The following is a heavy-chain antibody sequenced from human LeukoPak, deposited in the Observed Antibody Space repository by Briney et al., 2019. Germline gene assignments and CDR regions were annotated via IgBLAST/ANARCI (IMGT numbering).Heavy chain of an antibody. CDR2: IYPGDSDT. CDR1: GYSFTSYW. Sequence: GESLKISCKGSGYSFTSYWIGWVRQMPGKGLEWMGIIYPGDSDTRYSPSFQGQVTISADKSISTAYLQWSSLKASDTAMYYCARPGYCSGGSCYSVAYWGQGTLVTVSS. V-gene: IGHV5-51*01. D-gene: IGHD2-15*01. CDR3: ARPGYCSGGSCYSVAY. J-gene: IGHJ4*02.